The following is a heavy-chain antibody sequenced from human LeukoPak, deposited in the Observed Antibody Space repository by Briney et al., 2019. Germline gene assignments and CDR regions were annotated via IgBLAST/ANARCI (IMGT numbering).Heavy chain of an antibody. CDR1: GGSISSYY. V-gene: IGHV4-59*08. CDR2: IYYSGST. Sequence: SETLSLTCTVSGGSISSYYWSWIRQPPGKGLEWIGYIYYSGSTNYNPSLKSRVTISVDTSKNQFSLKLSSVTAADTAVYYCARHTYSGSYSGFVPWGQGTLVTVSS. CDR3: ARHTYSGSYSGFVP. J-gene: IGHJ5*02. D-gene: IGHD1-26*01.